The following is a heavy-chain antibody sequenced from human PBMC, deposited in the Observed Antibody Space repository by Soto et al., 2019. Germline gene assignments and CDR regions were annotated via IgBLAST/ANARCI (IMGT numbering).Heavy chain of an antibody. CDR3: ARQSSIAALYYYYYMDV. CDR2: IYYSGST. D-gene: IGHD6-6*01. CDR1: GGSISSSSYY. Sequence: SETLSLTCTVSGGSISSSSYYWGWIRRPPGKGLEWIGSIYYSGSTYYNPSLKSRVTISVDTSKNQFSLKLSSVTAADTAVYYCARQSSIAALYYYYYMDVWGKGTTVTVSS. J-gene: IGHJ6*03. V-gene: IGHV4-39*01.